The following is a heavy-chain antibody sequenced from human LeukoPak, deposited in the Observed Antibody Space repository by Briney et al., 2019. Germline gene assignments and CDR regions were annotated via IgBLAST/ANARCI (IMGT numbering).Heavy chain of an antibody. D-gene: IGHD3-22*01. CDR2: IYPGDSDT. J-gene: IGHJ4*02. CDR3: ARRYYYDSSGYSYFDY. Sequence: GESLKISCKGSGYSFTSYWIGWVPQMPGKGLEWMGIIYPGDSDTRYSPSFQGQVTISADKSISTAYLQWSSLKASDTAMYYCARRYYYDSSGYSYFDYWGQGTLVTVSS. V-gene: IGHV5-51*01. CDR1: GYSFTSYW.